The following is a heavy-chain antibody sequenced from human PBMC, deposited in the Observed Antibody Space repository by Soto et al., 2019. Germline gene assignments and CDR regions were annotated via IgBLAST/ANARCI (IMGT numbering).Heavy chain of an antibody. Sequence: GGSLRLSCAAPGFIFSNYEMNWVRQAPGKGLEWVSYISSSGRTTYYADSVKGRFTISRDNAKNSLDLQMNSLGAEDTALYYCARGTYRISGSGSSWFDPWGQGTLVTVSS. CDR3: ARGTYRISGSGSSWFDP. CDR2: ISSSGRTT. V-gene: IGHV3-48*03. D-gene: IGHD6-19*01. J-gene: IGHJ5*02. CDR1: GFIFSNYE.